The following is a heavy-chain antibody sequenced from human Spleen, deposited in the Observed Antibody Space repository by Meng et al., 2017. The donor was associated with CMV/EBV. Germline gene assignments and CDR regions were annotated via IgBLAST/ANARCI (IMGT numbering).Heavy chain of an antibody. CDR3: ARGRGYGSGSVGNY. D-gene: IGHD3-10*01. CDR1: GFTFSRYG. Sequence: GESLKISCVVSGFTFSRYGMIWVHQPPGKGLVWVSSITSSGASVYYADSAKGRFTISRDDARNSLFLQMNSLRVEDTAVYYCARGRGYGSGSVGNYWGRGTLVTVSS. V-gene: IGHV3-21*01. CDR2: ITSSGASV. J-gene: IGHJ4*02.